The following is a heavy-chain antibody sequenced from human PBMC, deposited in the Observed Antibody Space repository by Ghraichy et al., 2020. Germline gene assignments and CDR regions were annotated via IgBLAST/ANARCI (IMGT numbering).Heavy chain of an antibody. V-gene: IGHV4-39*01. Sequence: SETLSLTCTVSGGSISSSSYYWGWIRQPPGKGLEWIGSVYYSGITYYHESLRSRVTMSADTSKNQLSLKLSSVTAADTAVYYCARHRGFFYEKSGYYTSDYGMDVWGPGTTVTVSS. CDR1: GGSISSSSYY. CDR2: VYYSGIT. CDR3: ARHRGFFYEKSGYYTSDYGMDV. D-gene: IGHD3-22*01. J-gene: IGHJ6*02.